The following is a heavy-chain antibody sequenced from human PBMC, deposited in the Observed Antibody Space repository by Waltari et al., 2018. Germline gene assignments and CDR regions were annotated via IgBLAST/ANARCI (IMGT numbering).Heavy chain of an antibody. V-gene: IGHV4-38-2*01. CDR2: IYHRGST. CDR1: CYSISSGYY. D-gene: IGHD3-16*02. Sequence: QVQLPESGPALVKPSATLSLTCAVSCYSISSGYYLGWIRHPPGKGLEWIGSIYHRGSTYHTPSHKSRVTISVDTSQSQFSLKLISVTAADTAVYYGARGGGDYDYIWGSYRSDAFDIWGQGTMVTVSS. CDR3: ARGGGDYDYIWGSYRSDAFDI. J-gene: IGHJ3*02.